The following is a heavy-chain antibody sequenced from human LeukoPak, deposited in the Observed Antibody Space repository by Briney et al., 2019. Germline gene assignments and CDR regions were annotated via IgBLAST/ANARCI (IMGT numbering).Heavy chain of an antibody. CDR1: GGSISSYY. Sequence: PSETLSLTCTVSGGSISSYYWSWIRQPAGKGLEWIGRIYTSGSTNYNPSLKSRVTISVDTSKNQFSLKLSSVTAADTAVYYCARDGVVAATGPVGLAYYYYYMDVWGKGTTVTVSS. V-gene: IGHV4-4*07. CDR3: ARDGVVAATGPVGLAYYYYYMDV. J-gene: IGHJ6*03. CDR2: IYTSGST. D-gene: IGHD2-15*01.